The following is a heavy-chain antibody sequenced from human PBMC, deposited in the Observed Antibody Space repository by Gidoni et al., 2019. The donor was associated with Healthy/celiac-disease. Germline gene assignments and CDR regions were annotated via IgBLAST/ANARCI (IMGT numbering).Heavy chain of an antibody. D-gene: IGHD2-2*01. CDR3: AREDCSSTSCYAYYYYYGMDV. Sequence: QVQLVQSGSEVKKPGASVKVSCKASGYTFTSYYMHWVRQAPGQGLEWMGIINPSGGSTSYAQKFQGRVTMTRDTSTSTVYMELSSLRSEDTAVYYCAREDCSSTSCYAYYYYYGMDVWGQGTTVTVSS. CDR1: GYTFTSYY. V-gene: IGHV1-46*01. J-gene: IGHJ6*02. CDR2: INPSGGST.